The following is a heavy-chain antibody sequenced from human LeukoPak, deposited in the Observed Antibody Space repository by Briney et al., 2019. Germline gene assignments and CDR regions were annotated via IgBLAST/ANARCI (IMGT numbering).Heavy chain of an antibody. CDR2: INPNSGGT. D-gene: IGHD3-22*01. CDR3: AREDSYYDSSGYYYFDY. J-gene: IGHJ4*02. CDR1: GYTFTGYY. V-gene: IGHV1-2*02. Sequence: GASVKVSCKASGYTFTGYYMHWVRQAPGQGLEWMGWINPNSGGTNYAQKFQGRVTMTRDTSISTAYMELSRLRSDDTAVYYCAREDSYYDSSGYYYFDYWGQGTMVTVSS.